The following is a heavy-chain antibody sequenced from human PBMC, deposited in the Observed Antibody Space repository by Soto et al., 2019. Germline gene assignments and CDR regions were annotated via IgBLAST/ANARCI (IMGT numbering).Heavy chain of an antibody. Sequence: SVKVSCKASGYTCTSYGIIWVRQAPGQVLEGMGWISAYNGNTNYAQKLQGRVTMTTHTSTSTAYMELRSLRSDYTAVYYCARVASSGYSGFDPWGQGTLVTVSS. CDR2: ISAYNGNT. CDR3: ARVASSGYSGFDP. V-gene: IGHV1-18*01. CDR1: GYTCTSYG. D-gene: IGHD3-22*01. J-gene: IGHJ5*02.